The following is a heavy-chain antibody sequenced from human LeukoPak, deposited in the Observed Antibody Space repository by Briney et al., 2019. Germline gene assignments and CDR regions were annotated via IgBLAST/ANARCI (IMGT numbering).Heavy chain of an antibody. V-gene: IGHV1-2*02. CDR1: GYSFTAYY. CDR2: ISPTRGGT. J-gene: IGHJ6*02. D-gene: IGHD3-10*01. CDR3: ASLEYASGSSNSYYYYDGRDI. Sequence: ASVKVSCKASGYSFTAYYIHWVRQAPGQGLGWMGRISPTRGGTNYAQKFMGRVSMTRDTSISTSYMELSSLRPDDTAVYYCASLEYASGSSNSYYYYDGRDIWGQGTMVTVSS.